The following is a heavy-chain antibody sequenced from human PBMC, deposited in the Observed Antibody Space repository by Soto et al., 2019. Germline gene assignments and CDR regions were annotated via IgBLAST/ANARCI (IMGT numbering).Heavy chain of an antibody. CDR1: GGSISSSSYY. D-gene: IGHD5-18*01. Sequence: QLQLQESGPGLVKPSETLSLTCTVSGGSISSSSYYWGWIRQPPGKGLEWIGIIYYTGSTYYNPSLKSRVTISVNPSKNQFSLNLNSVPAADKAVYYCAKRGSSFAYLPFDDWGQGTLVTVSS. J-gene: IGHJ4*02. CDR3: AKRGSSFAYLPFDD. CDR2: IYYTGST. V-gene: IGHV4-39*01.